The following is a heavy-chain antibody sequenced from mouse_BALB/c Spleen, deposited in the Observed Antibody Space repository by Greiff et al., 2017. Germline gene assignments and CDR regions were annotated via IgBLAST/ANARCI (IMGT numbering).Heavy chain of an antibody. CDR2: IWRGGST. CDR3: AQLGEVRRYFDV. Sequence: QVQLQQSGPSLVQPSQSLSITCSVSGFSLTSYGVHWVRQSPGKGLEWLGVIWRGGSTDYNAAFMSRLSITKDNSKSQVFFKMNSLQADDTAIYYWAQLGEVRRYFDVWGAGTTVTVSS. J-gene: IGHJ1*01. V-gene: IGHV2-5-1*01. CDR1: GFSLTSYG. D-gene: IGHD2-14*01.